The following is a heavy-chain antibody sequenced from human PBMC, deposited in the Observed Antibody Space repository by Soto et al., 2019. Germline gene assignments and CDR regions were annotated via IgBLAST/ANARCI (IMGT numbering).Heavy chain of an antibody. D-gene: IGHD3-3*01. CDR3: ARANYDFWSGPIWGRGDYYYGMDV. J-gene: IGHJ6*02. V-gene: IGHV1-2*04. CDR2: INPNSGGT. Sequence: EASVKVSCKASGYTFTGYYMHWVRQAPGQGLEWMGWINPNSGGTNYAQKFQGWVTMTRDTSISTAYMELSRLRSDDTAVYYCARANYDFWSGPIWGRGDYYYGMDVWGQGTTVTVSS. CDR1: GYTFTGYY.